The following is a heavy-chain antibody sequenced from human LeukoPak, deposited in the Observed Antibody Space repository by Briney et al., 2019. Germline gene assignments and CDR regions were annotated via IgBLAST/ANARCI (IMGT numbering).Heavy chain of an antibody. D-gene: IGHD2-2*02. V-gene: IGHV4-30-2*05. CDR2: IYHNGST. Sequence: SETLSLTCTVSGGSISSGAYYWSWIRQPPGKGLEWIGYIYHNGSTYYNPSLKSRVTISVDTSKNQFSLKLSSVTAADTAVYYCATRLGYCSSTSCYTFDYWGQGTLVTVSS. J-gene: IGHJ4*02. CDR1: GGSISSGAYY. CDR3: ATRLGYCSSTSCYTFDY.